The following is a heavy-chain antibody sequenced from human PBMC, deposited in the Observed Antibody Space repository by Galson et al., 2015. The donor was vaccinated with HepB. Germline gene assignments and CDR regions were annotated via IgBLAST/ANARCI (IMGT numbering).Heavy chain of an antibody. D-gene: IGHD3-9*01. V-gene: IGHV1-69*02. CDR2: IIPILGIA. CDR1: GGTFSSYT. Sequence: SVKVSCKASGGTFSSYTISWVRQAPGQGLEWMGRIIPILGIANYAQKFQGRVTITADKSTSTAYMELRSLRSDDTAVYYCARPLDAAGAFDIWGQGTMVTVSS. J-gene: IGHJ3*02. CDR3: ARPLDAAGAFDI.